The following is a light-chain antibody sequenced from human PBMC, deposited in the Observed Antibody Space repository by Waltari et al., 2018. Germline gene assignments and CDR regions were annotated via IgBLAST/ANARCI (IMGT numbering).Light chain of an antibody. CDR1: QDISNY. Sequence: DIQMTQSPSSLSASVGDRVTITCRASQDISNYLAWYQQKPGKVPKLLIYGTSTSQPGVPTRVSGSGSGTDYTLTISSLQPEDVATYYCQKYNSEPLTFGPGTRVDIK. V-gene: IGKV1-27*01. CDR2: GTS. J-gene: IGKJ3*01. CDR3: QKYNSEPLT.